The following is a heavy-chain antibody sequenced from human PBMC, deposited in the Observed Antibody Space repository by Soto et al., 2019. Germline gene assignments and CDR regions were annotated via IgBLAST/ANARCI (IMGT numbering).Heavy chain of an antibody. CDR2: IYYAGST. D-gene: IGHD1-26*01. V-gene: IGHV4-59*08. Sequence: SETLSLTCTVSGGSINNYYWSWIRQPPGKGLELIGYIYYAGSTYYNPSLKSRVTISVDTSKNQFSLKLSSVTAADTAVYYCARGTDTRDWFDPWGQGTLVTV. J-gene: IGHJ5*02. CDR1: GGSINNYY. CDR3: ARGTDTRDWFDP.